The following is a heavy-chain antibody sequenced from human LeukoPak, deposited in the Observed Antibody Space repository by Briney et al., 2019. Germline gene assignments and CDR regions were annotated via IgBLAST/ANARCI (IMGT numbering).Heavy chain of an antibody. CDR3: ARVRRPDFSYEEYYFDY. D-gene: IGHD2-21*02. J-gene: IGHJ4*02. CDR2: IYYSGSI. V-gene: IGHV4-30-4*01. Sequence: PSQTLSLTCTVSGGSISSGDYYWSWLRQPPGKGLEWIGYIYYSGSIYYNPSLKSRVTISVDTSKNQFSLKLSSVTAADTAVYYCARVRRPDFSYEEYYFDYWGQGTLVTVSS. CDR1: GGSISSGDYY.